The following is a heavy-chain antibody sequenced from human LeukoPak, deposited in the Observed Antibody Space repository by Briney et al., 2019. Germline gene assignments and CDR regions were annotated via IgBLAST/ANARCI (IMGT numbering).Heavy chain of an antibody. Sequence: GASVKVSCKASGYTFTSYGISWVRHAPGQGLEWMGWISAYNGNTNYAQKLQGRVTMTTDTSTSTAYMELRSLRSDDTAVYYCTRDQPVNYYDSSGYYSEGDYWGQGTLVTVSS. CDR1: GYTFTSYG. V-gene: IGHV1-18*01. CDR2: ISAYNGNT. D-gene: IGHD3-22*01. CDR3: TRDQPVNYYDSSGYYSEGDY. J-gene: IGHJ4*02.